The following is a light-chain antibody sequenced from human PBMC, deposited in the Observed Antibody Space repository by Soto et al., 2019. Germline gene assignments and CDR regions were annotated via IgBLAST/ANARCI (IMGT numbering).Light chain of an antibody. V-gene: IGKV3-20*01. CDR1: QSVSSTY. CDR2: GAS. Sequence: EIVLTQSPGTLSLSPGERATLSCRASQSVSSTYLAWYQRKPGQAPRLVLYGASSRATGIPDRFSGSGSGTDFTLTISRLEPEDFAVYYCQQYGSLPQTFGQGTKVDIK. J-gene: IGKJ1*01. CDR3: QQYGSLPQT.